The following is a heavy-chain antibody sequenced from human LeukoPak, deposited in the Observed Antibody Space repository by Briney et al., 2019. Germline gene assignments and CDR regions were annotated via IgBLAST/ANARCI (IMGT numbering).Heavy chain of an antibody. CDR3: ARGPANVDTAMVVPFDY. V-gene: IGHV1-2*06. D-gene: IGHD5-18*01. J-gene: IGHJ4*02. CDR1: GYTFTGYY. CDR2: INPNSGGT. Sequence: GASVKVSCKASGYTFTGYYMHWVRQAPGQGLEWMGRINPNSGGTNYAQKFQGRVTMTRDTSISTAYMELSRLRSDDTAVYYCARGPANVDTAMVVPFDYWGQGTLVTVSS.